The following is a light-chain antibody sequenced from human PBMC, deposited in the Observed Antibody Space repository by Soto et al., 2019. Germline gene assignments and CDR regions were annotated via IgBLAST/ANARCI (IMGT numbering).Light chain of an antibody. CDR1: STDVGAYNY. CDR2: EVT. J-gene: IGLJ1*01. Sequence: QSALAQPASVSGSPGQSITISCTGTSTDVGAYNYVAWYQQHPGKAPKLIIYEVTNRPSGVSYRFSASKSGNTASLTISGLHSEDEADYYCISYTGKGASYVFGTGTKVTVL. V-gene: IGLV2-14*01. CDR3: ISYTGKGASYV.